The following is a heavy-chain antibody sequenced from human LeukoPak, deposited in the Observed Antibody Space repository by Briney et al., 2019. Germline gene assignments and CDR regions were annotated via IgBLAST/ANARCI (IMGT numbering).Heavy chain of an antibody. CDR1: GGSISSYY. D-gene: IGHD2-15*01. J-gene: IGHJ3*02. V-gene: IGHV4-59*12. CDR3: ARDCSGGSCYGAFDI. CDR2: IYDSGST. Sequence: SETLSLTCTVSGGSISSYYWSWIRQPPGKGLEWIGYIYDSGSTYYNPSLKSRITISVDTSENRFSLKLCSVTATDTAVYYCARDCSGGSCYGAFDIWGQGTMVTVSS.